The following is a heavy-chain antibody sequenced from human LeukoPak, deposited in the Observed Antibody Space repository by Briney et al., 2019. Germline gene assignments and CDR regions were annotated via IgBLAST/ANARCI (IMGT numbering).Heavy chain of an antibody. D-gene: IGHD6-19*01. CDR2: IWHDGSAE. CDR1: GFSFSNFG. CDR3: AKDDRGGWSGHYAS. V-gene: IGHV3-33*06. J-gene: IGHJ5*02. Sequence: PGGSLRLSCAAPGFSFSNFGMHWVRQAPGKGLEWVAVIWHDGSAEFYVDSVKGRFKISRDDSKNTLYLQMNSLKVEDTALYYCAKDDRGGWSGHYASWGQGTLVTVSS.